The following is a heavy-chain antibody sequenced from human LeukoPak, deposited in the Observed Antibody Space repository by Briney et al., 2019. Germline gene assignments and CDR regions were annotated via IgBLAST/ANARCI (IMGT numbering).Heavy chain of an antibody. Sequence: GRSLRLSCAASGFTFSSYAMHWVRQAPGKGLEWVAVISYDGSNKYYADSVKGRFTISRDNSKNTLYLQMNSLRAEDTAVYYCAKRRSGWYLFDYWGQGTLVTVSS. CDR3: AKRRSGWYLFDY. CDR1: GFTFSSYA. D-gene: IGHD6-19*01. J-gene: IGHJ4*02. CDR2: ISYDGSNK. V-gene: IGHV3-30-3*02.